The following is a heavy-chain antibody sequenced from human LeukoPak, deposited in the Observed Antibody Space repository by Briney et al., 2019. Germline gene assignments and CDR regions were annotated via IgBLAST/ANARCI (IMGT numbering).Heavy chain of an antibody. CDR3: AKGIWAGAGGCDPFDY. V-gene: IGHV3-48*03. J-gene: IGHJ4*02. Sequence: GGSLRLSCAASGFTFSSYEMNWVRQAPGKGLEWVSYISSGSSSIFYADSVKGRFTISRDNAKSSLYLQMNSLRAEDSALYYCAKGIWAGAGGCDPFDYWGQGTLVTVSS. CDR2: ISSGSSSI. D-gene: IGHD5-12*01. CDR1: GFTFSSYE.